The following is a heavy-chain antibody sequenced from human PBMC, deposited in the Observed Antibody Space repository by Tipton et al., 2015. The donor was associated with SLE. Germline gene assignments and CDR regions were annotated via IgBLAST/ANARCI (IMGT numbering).Heavy chain of an antibody. D-gene: IGHD3-16*01. CDR3: ARDQVGVGDFDY. V-gene: IGHV4-59*01. CDR1: GDSFNLYY. CDR2: IYDSGST. J-gene: IGHJ4*02. Sequence: LRLSCTVSGDSFNLYYWTWIRQPPGKGLEWIAYIYDSGSTSYNPSLKTRVTISVDTPKNQFSLKLTSVSAADTAVYFCARDQVGVGDFDYWGQGTLVTVSS.